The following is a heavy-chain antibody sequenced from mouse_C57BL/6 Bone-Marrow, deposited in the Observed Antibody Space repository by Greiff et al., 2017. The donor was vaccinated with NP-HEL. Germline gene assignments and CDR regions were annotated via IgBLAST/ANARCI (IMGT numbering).Heavy chain of an antibody. CDR1: GFSFNTYA. Sequence: EVQGVESGGGLVQPKGSLKLSCAASGFSFNTYAMNWVRQAPGKGLEWVARIRSKSNNYATYYADSVKDRFTISRDDSESMLYLQMNNLKTEDTAMYYCVRRYWYFDVWGTGTTVTVSS. CDR3: VRRYWYFDV. CDR2: IRSKSNNYAT. J-gene: IGHJ1*03. V-gene: IGHV10-1*01.